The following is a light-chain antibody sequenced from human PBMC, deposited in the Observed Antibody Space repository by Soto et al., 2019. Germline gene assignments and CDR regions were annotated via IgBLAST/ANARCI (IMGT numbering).Light chain of an antibody. CDR2: GKS. Sequence: QSVLTQPPSVSGAPGQRVTISCIGSSSNIGAGYDVHWYQQLPGTAPKLLIYGKSNRPSGVPDRFSASKSGTSASLAITGLQAEDEAEYYCQAYDSSLNVWVFGGGPKVTVL. J-gene: IGLJ3*02. V-gene: IGLV1-40*01. CDR3: QAYDSSLNVWV. CDR1: SSNIGAGYD.